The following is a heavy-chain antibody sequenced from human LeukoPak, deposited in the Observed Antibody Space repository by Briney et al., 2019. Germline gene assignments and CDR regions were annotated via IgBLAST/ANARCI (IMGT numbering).Heavy chain of an antibody. CDR2: IYYSGST. CDR3: ATTILYSNGNYYYYYMDV. CDR1: GRSFSGYY. D-gene: IGHD2-15*01. Sequence: PSETLSLTCAVYGRSFSGYYWSWIRQPPGKGLEWIGYIYYSGSTNYNPSLKSRVTISVDTSKNQFSLKLSSVTAADTAVYYCATTILYSNGNYYYYYMDVWGKGTTVTVSS. V-gene: IGHV4-59*01. J-gene: IGHJ6*03.